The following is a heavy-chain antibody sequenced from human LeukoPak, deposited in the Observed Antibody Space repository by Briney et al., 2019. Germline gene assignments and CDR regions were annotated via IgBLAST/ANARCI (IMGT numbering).Heavy chain of an antibody. D-gene: IGHD1-14*01. V-gene: IGHV3-23*01. CDR1: EFTISSYV. CDR2: ISGGGGST. CDR3: AKAPPDNYHYYYGMEV. Sequence: GGSLTLSCAASEFTISSYVMSWVRQAPRNGQERVSGISGGGGSTNYADSVRGRFTISRDNSKNKLYLVMNSLRAEDTAIYYCAKAPPDNYHYYYGMEVWGQGTTVTVSS. J-gene: IGHJ6*02.